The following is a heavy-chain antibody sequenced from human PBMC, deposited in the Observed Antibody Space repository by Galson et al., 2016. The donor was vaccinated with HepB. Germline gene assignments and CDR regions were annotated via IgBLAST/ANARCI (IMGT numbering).Heavy chain of an antibody. J-gene: IGHJ4*02. Sequence: SLRLSCAASGFILRDYYMDWVRQAPGKGLEWVGRTRNRARSYTTDYVASVKGRFTTSRDNSKSSEYLHMTGLKPEDTAIYYCTRTGPGDFDYWGRGTLVTVSS. CDR3: TRTGPGDFDY. CDR1: GFILRDYY. CDR2: TRNRARSYTT. V-gene: IGHV3-72*01.